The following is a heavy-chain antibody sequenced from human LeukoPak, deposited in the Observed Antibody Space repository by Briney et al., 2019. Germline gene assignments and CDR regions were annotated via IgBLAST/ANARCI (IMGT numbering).Heavy chain of an antibody. V-gene: IGHV3-23*01. Sequence: GGSLRLSCAVSGFSLSRYAMSWVRKAPGKGLEWVSAISDSGGSTYYADSVKGRFTISRDNSRNTLYLQMNTLRAEDTAVYYCAKCRGSSWSDYFDYWGQGTLVTVST. CDR1: GFSLSRYA. D-gene: IGHD6-13*01. CDR2: ISDSGGST. J-gene: IGHJ4*02. CDR3: AKCRGSSWSDYFDY.